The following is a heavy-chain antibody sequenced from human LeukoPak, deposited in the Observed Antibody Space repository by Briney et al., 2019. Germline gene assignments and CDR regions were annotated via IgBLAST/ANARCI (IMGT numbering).Heavy chain of an antibody. V-gene: IGHV4-59*08. CDR2: IHYRGSP. D-gene: IGHD3-10*01. J-gene: IGHJ4*02. Sequence: PSETLSLTCTVPGGSINTYYWSWIRQPPGNGLEWIGNIHYRGSPNYNPSLKSRVTISVDTSNNQFSLKLRSVTAADTAVYYCARHNKTPTYYYGSGSYFDSWGQGTLVTVSS. CDR1: GGSINTYY. CDR3: ARHNKTPTYYYGSGSYFDS.